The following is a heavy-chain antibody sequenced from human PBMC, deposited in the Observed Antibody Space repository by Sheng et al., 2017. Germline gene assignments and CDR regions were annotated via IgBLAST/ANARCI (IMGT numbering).Heavy chain of an antibody. CDR2: SSLSLVQ. D-gene: IGHD3-22*01. V-gene: IGHV1-69*05. J-gene: IGHJ6*03. CDR3: ARAPPTTYYYDSSGIPIGGYYYYYMDV. CDR1: GGTFSSYA. Sequence: QVQLVQSGAEVKKPGSSVKVSCKASGGTFSSYAISWVRQAPGQGLEWMEGSSLSLVQQTTHRSSRAESRLPPDESTSTAYMELSSLRSEDTAVYYCARAPPTTYYYDSSGIPIGGYYYYYMDVWGKGTTVTVSS.